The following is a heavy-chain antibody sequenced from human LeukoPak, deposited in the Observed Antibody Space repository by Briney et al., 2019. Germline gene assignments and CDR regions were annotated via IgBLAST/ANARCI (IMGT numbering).Heavy chain of an antibody. CDR3: ATAGQYRFDN. CDR1: GFTFSTFW. Sequence: GGSLRLSCAASGFTFSTFWMHWVRQVPGEGPVWVSRINNDGSTTNYADSVKGRFTISRDNAKNTLYLQMNSLTDDDTAVYYCATAGQYRFDNWGQGTLVTVSS. J-gene: IGHJ5*02. CDR2: INNDGSTT. V-gene: IGHV3-74*01. D-gene: IGHD6-19*01.